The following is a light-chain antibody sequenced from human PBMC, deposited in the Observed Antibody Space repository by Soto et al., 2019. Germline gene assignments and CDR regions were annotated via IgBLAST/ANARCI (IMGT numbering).Light chain of an antibody. CDR1: QAISSS. J-gene: IGKJ3*01. Sequence: DIPLTPSPSFMSAFVGDSVTLTCRASQAISSSLAWYQHKPGRAPKLLIYDAATLQSGVPSRFSGSGSGTEFTLTIINLQPEDFATYYCQQLNTFPFPFGPGTKVDVK. CDR3: QQLNTFPFP. CDR2: DAA. V-gene: IGKV1-9*01.